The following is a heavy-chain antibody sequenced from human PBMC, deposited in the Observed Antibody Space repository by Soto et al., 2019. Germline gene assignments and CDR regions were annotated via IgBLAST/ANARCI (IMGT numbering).Heavy chain of an antibody. CDR1: GFSFSNTW. Sequence: EVQLVESGGGLVEPGGSLRLSCAASGFSFSNTWMNWVRQAPGKGLEWVGRIKSKTDGGTIDYAAPVKGRFIISREDSKNPLYLEMNSLKIEDTAVYYCTTGPPSLSGYYGTWGRGTLVTVSS. D-gene: IGHD5-12*01. V-gene: IGHV3-15*07. CDR2: IKSKTDGGTI. CDR3: TTGPPSLSGYYGT. J-gene: IGHJ5*02.